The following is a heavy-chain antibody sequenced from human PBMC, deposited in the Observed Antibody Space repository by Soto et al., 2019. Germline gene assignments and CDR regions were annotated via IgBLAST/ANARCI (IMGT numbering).Heavy chain of an antibody. CDR3: ARSQGSSTSLEIYYYYCYGMDV. D-gene: IGHD2-2*01. Sequence: QVQLVQSGAEVKKPGSSVKVSCKASGGTFSSYAISWVRQAPGQGLEWMGGIIPISETTNYAQKFQGRVTITAGESKSTGYMELSSLRSEDTAVYYCARSQGSSTSLEIYYYYCYGMDVWGQGPTVTVSS. CDR2: IIPISETT. V-gene: IGHV1-69*01. CDR1: GGTFSSYA. J-gene: IGHJ6*02.